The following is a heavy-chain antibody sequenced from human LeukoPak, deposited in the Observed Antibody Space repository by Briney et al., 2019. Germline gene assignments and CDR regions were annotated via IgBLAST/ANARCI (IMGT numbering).Heavy chain of an antibody. J-gene: IGHJ4*02. CDR3: ARHGVDRDSNDIFDY. D-gene: IGHD3-22*01. V-gene: IGHV4-38-2*01. CDR1: GYSISSGYY. Sequence: KPSETLSLNCAVSGYSISSGYYWGWIRQPPRKGLEWIGSIYHSGSTYYNPSLKSRVTISVDTSKNQFSLKLSSVTAADTAVYYCARHGVDRDSNDIFDYWGQGTLVTVSS. CDR2: IYHSGST.